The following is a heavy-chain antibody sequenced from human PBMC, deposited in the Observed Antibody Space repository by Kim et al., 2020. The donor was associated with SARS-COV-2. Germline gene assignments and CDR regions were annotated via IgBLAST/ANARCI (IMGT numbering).Heavy chain of an antibody. J-gene: IGHJ4*02. Sequence: RYSPSVQGQVTITVDTSISTTYLQGSSLKASDTAMYYWARNYYDSSGPFDYWGQGTLVTVSS. V-gene: IGHV5-51*01. D-gene: IGHD3-22*01. CDR3: ARNYYDSSGPFDY.